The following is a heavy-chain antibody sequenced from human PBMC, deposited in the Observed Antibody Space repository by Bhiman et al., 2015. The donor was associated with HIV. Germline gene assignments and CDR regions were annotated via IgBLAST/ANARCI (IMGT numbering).Heavy chain of an antibody. V-gene: IGHV3-7*01. CDR3: ARDGVVVVDGGWGALDI. CDR2: INQDGSEK. J-gene: IGHJ3*02. Sequence: EVQLVESGGGLVQPGGSLRLSCAASGFTHRAYWMTWVRQAPGKGLEWVANINQDGSEKYYVDSVKGRFTISRDNAKNSLDLQMNSLRVEDTAVYYCARDGVVVVDGGWGALDIWGLGTSGHRLF. CDR1: GFTHRAYW. D-gene: IGHD2-15*01.